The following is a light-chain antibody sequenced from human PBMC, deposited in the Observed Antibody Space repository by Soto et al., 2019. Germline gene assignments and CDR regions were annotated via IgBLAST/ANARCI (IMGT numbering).Light chain of an antibody. CDR3: LQYNSYSRT. V-gene: IGKV1-5*01. J-gene: IGKJ1*01. CDR1: QSISSW. Sequence: QVSKSQSPLSASVGDRVTITCLASQSISSWLAWYQQKPGKAPKLLIYDASSLESGVPSRFSGSGSGTEFTLTISSLQPDDFATYYCLQYNSYSRTFGQGTKV. CDR2: DAS.